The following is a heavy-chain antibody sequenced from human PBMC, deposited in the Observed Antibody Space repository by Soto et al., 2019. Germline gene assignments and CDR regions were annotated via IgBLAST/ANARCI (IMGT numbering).Heavy chain of an antibody. CDR1: GGTFSSYT. D-gene: IGHD1-26*01. J-gene: IGHJ6*02. CDR2: IIPILGIA. V-gene: IGHV1-69*02. Sequence: QVQLVQSGAEVKKPGSSVKVSCKASGGTFSSYTISWVRQAPGQGLEWMGRIIPILGIANYAQKFQGRVTITADKSTSTADMELSSLSSEDTAVYYCASPNSGSHPLYYYGMDVWGQGTTVTVSS. CDR3: ASPNSGSHPLYYYGMDV.